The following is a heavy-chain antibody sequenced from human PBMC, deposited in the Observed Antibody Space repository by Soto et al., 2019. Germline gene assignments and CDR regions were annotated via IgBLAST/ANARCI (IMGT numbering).Heavy chain of an antibody. V-gene: IGHV6-1*01. CDR2: TYYRSKWFH. CDR1: GDSVSSDITS. CDR3: ARWNALDV. D-gene: IGHD5-12*01. Sequence: QGQLQQSGPGLVKPSQTLSLTCAISGDSVSSDITSWNWIRQSPSRGLEWLGRTYYRSKWFHDYAASVKSRITINPDTSKNQFALELNSMTPADTAVYYCARWNALDVCGQGTVVTGSS. J-gene: IGHJ3*01.